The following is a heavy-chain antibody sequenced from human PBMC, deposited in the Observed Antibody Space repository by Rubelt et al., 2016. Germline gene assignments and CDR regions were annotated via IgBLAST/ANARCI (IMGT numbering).Heavy chain of an antibody. CDR3: ARLVVTPRLGLDY. D-gene: IGHD2-21*02. J-gene: IGHJ4*02. CDR1: GASITTHY. V-gene: IGHV4-59*11. Sequence: QVQLQESGPGLVKPSETLSLTCSVSGASITTHYWSWVRQFPGKGLEWLVYGHYSGSTNYNPSLKSRLIMSVDTSKNQFSLKLSSVTAADTAVYYCARLVVTPRLGLDYWGQGTLVTVSS. CDR2: GHYSGST.